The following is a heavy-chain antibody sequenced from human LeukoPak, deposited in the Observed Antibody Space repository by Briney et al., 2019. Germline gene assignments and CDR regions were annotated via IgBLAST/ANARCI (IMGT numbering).Heavy chain of an antibody. D-gene: IGHD6-19*01. Sequence: PSETLSLTCTVSGGSISSSSYYWGWIRQPPGKGLEWIGSIYYSGSTYYNPSLKSRVTISVDTSKNQFSLKLGSVTAADTAVYYCARDRSVAGTGNWGQGTLVTVSS. J-gene: IGHJ4*02. CDR2: IYYSGST. CDR3: ARDRSVAGTGN. CDR1: GGSISSSSYY. V-gene: IGHV4-39*07.